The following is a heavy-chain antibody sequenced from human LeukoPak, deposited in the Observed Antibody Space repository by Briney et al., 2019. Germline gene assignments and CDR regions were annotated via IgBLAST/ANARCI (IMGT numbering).Heavy chain of an antibody. Sequence: SETLSLTCTVSGGSISSYYRSWIRQPAGKGLEWIGRIYTSGSTNYNPSLKSRVTISVDTSKNQFSLKLSSVTAADTAVYYCARDIAALGLFDYWGQGTLVTVSS. CDR1: GGSISSYY. CDR2: IYTSGST. J-gene: IGHJ4*02. CDR3: ARDIAALGLFDY. V-gene: IGHV4-4*07. D-gene: IGHD6-6*01.